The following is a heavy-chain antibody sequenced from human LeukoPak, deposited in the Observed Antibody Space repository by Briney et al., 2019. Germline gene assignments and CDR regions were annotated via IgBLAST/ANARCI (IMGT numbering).Heavy chain of an antibody. Sequence: GGSLRLSCAASGFTFSSYAMSWVRQAPGKGLEWVSAISGSGGSTYYADSVKGRFTISRDNSKNTLYLQMNSLRAEDTAVYYCAKGPTPRAVITFGGVLDYWGQGTLVTVSS. CDR3: AKGPTPRAVITFGGVLDY. V-gene: IGHV3-23*01. CDR1: GFTFSSYA. D-gene: IGHD3-16*01. CDR2: ISGSGGST. J-gene: IGHJ4*02.